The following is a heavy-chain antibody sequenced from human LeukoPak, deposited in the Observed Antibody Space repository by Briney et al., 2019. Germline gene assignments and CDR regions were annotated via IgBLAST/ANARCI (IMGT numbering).Heavy chain of an antibody. CDR1: GYSFATYW. CDR2: IDPSDSYT. D-gene: IGHD6-13*01. CDR3: ARLPSSWSTPDF. Sequence: GESLKISCNCSGYSFATYWIYWVRQIPGKGLECMGKIDPSDSYTNYNPSFQGHVTISADKSISTAYLQWSSLRSSDTAIYYCARLPSSWSTPDFWGQGTLVTVSS. V-gene: IGHV5-10-1*01. J-gene: IGHJ4*02.